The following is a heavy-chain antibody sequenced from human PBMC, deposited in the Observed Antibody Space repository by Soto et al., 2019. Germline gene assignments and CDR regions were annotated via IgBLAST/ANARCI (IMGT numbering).Heavy chain of an antibody. Sequence: EVQLVESGGGLVKPGGSLRLSCAASGFTFSSYSMNWVRQAPGKGLEWVSSISSSSSYIYYADSVKGRFTISRDNAKTSLYLQMNSLRAEDTAVYYCERDSSSHPKWDYWGQGTLVTVSS. CDR3: ERDSSSHPKWDY. D-gene: IGHD6-13*01. J-gene: IGHJ4*02. V-gene: IGHV3-21*01. CDR1: GFTFSSYS. CDR2: ISSSSSYI.